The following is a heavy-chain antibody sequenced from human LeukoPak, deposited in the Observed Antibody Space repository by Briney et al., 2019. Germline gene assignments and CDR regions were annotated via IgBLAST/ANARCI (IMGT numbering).Heavy chain of an antibody. J-gene: IGHJ4*02. Sequence: SVKVSCKASGGTFSSYAISWVRQAPGQGLEWMGGIIPIFGTANYAQKFQGRVTITADESTSTAYMELSSLRSEDTAVYYCAGDQINYDSSGYSDYWGQGTLVTVSS. V-gene: IGHV1-69*01. CDR3: AGDQINYDSSGYSDY. CDR1: GGTFSSYA. CDR2: IIPIFGTA. D-gene: IGHD3-22*01.